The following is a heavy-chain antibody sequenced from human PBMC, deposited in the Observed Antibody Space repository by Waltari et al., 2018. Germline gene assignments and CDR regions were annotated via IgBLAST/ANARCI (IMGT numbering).Heavy chain of an antibody. Sequence: QVQLQESGPGLVKPSETLSLTCAVSGYSISSGYYWGWLRQPPGRGLEWIGSIYHSGSTYYNPSLKSRVTISVDTSKNQFSLKLSSVTAADTAVYYCARDANYYGSGSYPNWFDPWGQGTLVTVSS. CDR2: IYHSGST. CDR1: GYSISSGYY. V-gene: IGHV4-38-2*02. D-gene: IGHD3-10*01. J-gene: IGHJ5*02. CDR3: ARDANYYGSGSYPNWFDP.